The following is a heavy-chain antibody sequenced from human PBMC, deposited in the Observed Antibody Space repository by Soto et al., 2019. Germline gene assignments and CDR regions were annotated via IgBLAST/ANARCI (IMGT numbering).Heavy chain of an antibody. CDR2: INPGGSIT. Sequence: GGSLRLSCAASGFTFSSYWMHWVRQAPGKGLVWVSRINPGGSITAYADSVKGRFTISRDNSKNTLYLQMNSLRAEDTAVYYCAKDHYSSGSSDFDYWGQGTLVTVSS. CDR1: GFTFSSYW. J-gene: IGHJ4*02. V-gene: IGHV3-74*01. D-gene: IGHD6-19*01. CDR3: AKDHYSSGSSDFDY.